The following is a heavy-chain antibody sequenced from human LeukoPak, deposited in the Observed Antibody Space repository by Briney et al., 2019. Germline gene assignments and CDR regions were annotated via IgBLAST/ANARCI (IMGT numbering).Heavy chain of an antibody. V-gene: IGHV3-11*01. J-gene: IGHJ6*02. CDR1: GFTVSSNY. CDR2: ISSSGSTI. D-gene: IGHD3-10*01. Sequence: GGSLRLSCAASGFTVSSNYMSWIRQAPGKGLEWVSYISSSGSTIYYADSVKGRFTISRDNAKNSLYLQMNSLRAEDTAVYYCARVGLHYGSGTYSGMDVWGQGTTVTVSS. CDR3: ARVGLHYGSGTYSGMDV.